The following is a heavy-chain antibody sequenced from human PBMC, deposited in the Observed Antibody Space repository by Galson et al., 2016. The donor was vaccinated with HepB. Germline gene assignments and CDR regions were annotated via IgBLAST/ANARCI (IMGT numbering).Heavy chain of an antibody. V-gene: IGHV3-30*03. D-gene: IGHD6-19*01. J-gene: IGHJ4*02. CDR1: TFTFVNSI. CDR3: AREGFNSGRCGGFEN. CDR2: MSFDGSI. Sequence: SLRLSCAASSTFTFVNSIFHWVRQPPGEGLEWVSAMSFDGSIYYADSVRGRYTISRDNSKNTVYLQIDSVRADDTAVYYCAREGFNSGRCGGFENWGQGTLVTVSS.